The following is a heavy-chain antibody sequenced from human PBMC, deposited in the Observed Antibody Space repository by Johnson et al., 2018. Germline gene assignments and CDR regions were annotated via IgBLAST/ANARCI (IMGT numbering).Heavy chain of an antibody. V-gene: IGHV4-34*01. CDR1: GGSFSGYY. CDR2: INPSGST. CDR3: ARGGSKGSAWTI. Sequence: QVQLQQWGAGLLKPSETLSLTCAVYGGSFSGYYWSWIRQPPGKGLEWIGEINPSGSTNYNPSLKSRVAISVDTSKNHFSLKLRPVTAAATAVYYCARGGSKGSAWTIWGQGTLVTVSS. J-gene: IGHJ3*02. D-gene: IGHD3-10*01.